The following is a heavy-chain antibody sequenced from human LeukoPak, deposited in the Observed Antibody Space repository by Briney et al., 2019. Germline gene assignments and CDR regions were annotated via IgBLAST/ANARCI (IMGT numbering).Heavy chain of an antibody. Sequence: SETLSLTCTVSGGSISSGGYYWSWIRQHPGKGLEWIGYIYHSGSTYYNPSLKSRVTISVDRSKNQFSLKLSSVTAADTAVYYCARSGTVFLSVMWFDPWGQGTLVTVSS. D-gene: IGHD2/OR15-2a*01. J-gene: IGHJ5*02. CDR1: GGSISSGGYY. CDR2: IYHSGST. CDR3: ARSGTVFLSVMWFDP. V-gene: IGHV4-30-2*01.